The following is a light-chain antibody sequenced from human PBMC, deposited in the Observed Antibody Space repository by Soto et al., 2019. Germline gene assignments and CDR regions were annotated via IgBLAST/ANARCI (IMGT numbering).Light chain of an antibody. J-gene: IGKJ5*01. CDR1: QSVRGN. CDR2: GAS. Sequence: EIVMTQSPATLSVSPGERATLSCRASQSVRGNLAWYQQKPGQAPRLLIYGASTRATGIPARFSGSGSGTEFTLTISSLQSEDFAVYYCQQDNNWPPITFGQGTRLEIK. V-gene: IGKV3-15*01. CDR3: QQDNNWPPIT.